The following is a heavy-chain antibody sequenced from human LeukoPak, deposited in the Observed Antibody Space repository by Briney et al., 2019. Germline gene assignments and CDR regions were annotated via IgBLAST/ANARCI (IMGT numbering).Heavy chain of an antibody. CDR2: MNPNSGNT. V-gene: IGHV1-8*03. CDR1: GYTFTGHY. Sequence: ASVKVSCKASGYTFTGHYMHWVRQATGQGLEWMGWMNPNSGNTGYAQKFQGRVTITRNTSISTAYMELSSLRSEDTAVYYCARLNRRNDAFDIWGQGTMVTVSS. D-gene: IGHD1/OR15-1a*01. J-gene: IGHJ3*02. CDR3: ARLNRRNDAFDI.